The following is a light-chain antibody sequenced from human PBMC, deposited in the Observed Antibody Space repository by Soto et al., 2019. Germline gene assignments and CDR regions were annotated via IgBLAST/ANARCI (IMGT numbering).Light chain of an antibody. J-gene: IGLJ2*01. Sequence: QSALTQPASVSGSPGQSITISCTGTSSDVGGYNYVSWYQQHPGKAPKLMIYDVSNRPSGVSNRFSGSKSGNSASLTISGLQAEDEADYYCQSYTSSRTLVVFGGGTKLTVL. CDR2: DVS. V-gene: IGLV2-14*01. CDR1: SSDVGGYNY. CDR3: QSYTSSRTLVV.